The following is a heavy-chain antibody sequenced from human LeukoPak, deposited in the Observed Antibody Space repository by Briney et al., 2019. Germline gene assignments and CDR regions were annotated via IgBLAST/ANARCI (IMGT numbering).Heavy chain of an antibody. CDR1: GFTFSSYG. J-gene: IGHJ4*02. V-gene: IGHV3-30*03. D-gene: IGHD6-13*01. Sequence: PGGSLRLSCAASGFTFSSYGMHWVRQAPGKGLEWVAVISYDGSNKYYADSVKGRFTISRDNSKNTLYLQMNSLRAEDTAVYYCARAAAGTHFDYWGQGTLVTVSS. CDR2: ISYDGSNK. CDR3: ARAAAGTHFDY.